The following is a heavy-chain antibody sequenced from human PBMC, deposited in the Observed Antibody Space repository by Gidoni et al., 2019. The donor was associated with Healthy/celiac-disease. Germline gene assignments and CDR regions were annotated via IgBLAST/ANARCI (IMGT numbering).Heavy chain of an antibody. CDR3: ARVAVAGTGGAFDI. J-gene: IGHJ3*02. CDR2: ISYDGSNK. D-gene: IGHD6-19*01. Sequence: QVQLVESGGGVVQPGRSLRISCVASGFTFSRYAMHWVRQAPGKGLEWVAVISYDGSNKYYADSVKGRFTISRDNSKNTLYLQMNSLRAEDTAVYYCARVAVAGTGGAFDIWGQGTMVTVSS. V-gene: IGHV3-30-3*01. CDR1: GFTFSRYA.